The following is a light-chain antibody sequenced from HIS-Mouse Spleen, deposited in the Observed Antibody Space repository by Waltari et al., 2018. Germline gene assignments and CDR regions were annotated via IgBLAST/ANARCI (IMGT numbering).Light chain of an antibody. J-gene: IGLJ3*02. Sequence: QSALTQPASVSGSPGQSITISCTGTSSDVGGYNYVSWYQQHPGKAPKLMIYDVSNRPSGVSNRFSGSTSGNTASLTFSGLQAEDETDYYCSSYTSSSTLRVFGGGTKLTVL. CDR1: SSDVGGYNY. CDR3: SSYTSSSTLRV. CDR2: DVS. V-gene: IGLV2-14*03.